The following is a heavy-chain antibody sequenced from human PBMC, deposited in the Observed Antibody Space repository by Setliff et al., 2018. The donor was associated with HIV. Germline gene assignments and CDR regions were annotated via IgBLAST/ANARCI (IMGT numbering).Heavy chain of an antibody. V-gene: IGHV4-61*09. CDR2: IHTSGST. CDR3: ARRMSSGSYYDY. J-gene: IGHJ4*02. CDR1: GDSISSSSYY. D-gene: IGHD1-26*01. Sequence: PSETLSLTCTVSGDSISSSSYYWSWIRLLPAGKGLEWIGHIHTSGSTNYNPSLESRVTISVDTSKNQFSLKLSSVTAADTAMYYCARRMSSGSYYDYWGQGTLVTVSS.